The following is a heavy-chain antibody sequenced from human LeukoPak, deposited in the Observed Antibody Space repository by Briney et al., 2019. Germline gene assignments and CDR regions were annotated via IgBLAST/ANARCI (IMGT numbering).Heavy chain of an antibody. D-gene: IGHD6-19*01. CDR3: AKAPVAVATRPVFDC. V-gene: IGHV3-23*01. J-gene: IGHJ4*02. CDR1: GFTFDNYA. CDR2: IVGSGGST. Sequence: PGGSLRLSCAASGFTFDNYAMSWVRQAPGKGLEWVSSIVGSGGSTQYADSVKGRFTISRDNSKNTLDLQMNSLRVEDTAIYYCAKAPVAVATRPVFDCWGQGALVTVSS.